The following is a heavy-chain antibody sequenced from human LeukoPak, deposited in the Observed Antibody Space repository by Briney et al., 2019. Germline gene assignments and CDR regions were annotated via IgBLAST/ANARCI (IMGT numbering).Heavy chain of an antibody. V-gene: IGHV5-51*01. CDR2: IYPGDSDT. Sequence: GESLKISCKGSGYSFTSYWIGWVCQMPGKGLEWMGIIYPGDSDTRYSPSFQGQVTISADKSISTAYLQWSSLKASDTTMYYCARGGYCSSTSCQPTDWFDPWGQGTLVTVSS. CDR3: ARGGYCSSTSCQPTDWFDP. D-gene: IGHD2-2*01. J-gene: IGHJ5*02. CDR1: GYSFTSYW.